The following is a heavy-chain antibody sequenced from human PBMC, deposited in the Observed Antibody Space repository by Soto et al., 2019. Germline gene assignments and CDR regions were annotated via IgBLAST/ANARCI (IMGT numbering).Heavy chain of an antibody. V-gene: IGHV3-21*01. CDR1: GFTFSSYS. D-gene: IGHD2-15*01. Sequence: VGSLRLSCATSGFTFSSYSMNWVRQAPGMGLEWVSSISSSSRYIYYTDSVRGRFTISRDNAKNSLYLQINSLRAEDTAVYYCARDRLVAATSAPPYCYYGMDVWGQGTTVTVSS. J-gene: IGHJ6*02. CDR2: ISSSSRYI. CDR3: ARDRLVAATSAPPYCYYGMDV.